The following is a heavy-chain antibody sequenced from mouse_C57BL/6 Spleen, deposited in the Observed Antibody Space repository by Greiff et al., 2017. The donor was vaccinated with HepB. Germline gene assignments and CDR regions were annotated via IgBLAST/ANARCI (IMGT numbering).Heavy chain of an antibody. Sequence: QVQLQQSGAELVRPGASVTLSCKASGYTFTDYEMHWVKQTPVHGLEWIGAIDPETGGTAYNQKFKGKAILTADKSSSTAYMELRSLTSEDSAVYYCLYYYGSSYEFDYWGQGTTLTVSS. CDR2: IDPETGGT. CDR1: GYTFTDYE. J-gene: IGHJ2*01. V-gene: IGHV1-15*01. CDR3: LYYYGSSYEFDY. D-gene: IGHD1-1*01.